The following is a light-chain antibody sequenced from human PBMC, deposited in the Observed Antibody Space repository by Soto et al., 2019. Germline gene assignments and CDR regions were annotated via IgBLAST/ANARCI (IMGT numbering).Light chain of an antibody. V-gene: IGKV1-5*03. Sequence: DIPMTQSPSTLSASVGDRVTITCRASQSIGSWLAWYQQKPGKAPKLLIYMTSNLQSGVPSRFSGSGSGTEFTLTISSLQPDDFATYYCQQYNSYSTFGQGTKVEIK. CDR2: MTS. J-gene: IGKJ1*01. CDR1: QSIGSW. CDR3: QQYNSYST.